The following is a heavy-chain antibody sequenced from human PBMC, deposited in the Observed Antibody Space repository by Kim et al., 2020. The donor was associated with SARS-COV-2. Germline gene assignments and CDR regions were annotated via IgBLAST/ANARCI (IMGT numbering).Heavy chain of an antibody. CDR3: ARGLPRNQRITMIVVVILDAFDI. Sequence: SETPSLTCTVSGGSISSYYWSWIRQPPGKGLEWIGYIYYSGSTNYNPSLKSRVTISVDTSKNQFSLKLSSVTAADTAVYYCARGLPRNQRITMIVVVILDAFDIWGQGTMVTVSS. CDR2: IYYSGST. V-gene: IGHV4-59*01. CDR1: GGSISSYY. J-gene: IGHJ3*02. D-gene: IGHD3-22*01.